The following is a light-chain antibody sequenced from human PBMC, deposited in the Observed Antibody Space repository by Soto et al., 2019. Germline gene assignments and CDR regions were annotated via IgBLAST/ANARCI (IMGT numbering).Light chain of an antibody. CDR1: QSVNSN. Sequence: EVVMTQSPATLSVSPGERATLSCRASQSVNSNLAWYRQKPGQAPRLLIYGASTRATGIPARFSGSGSGTEFTLTISSLQSEDFAVYYCQQYNIWPPVTFGGGTKVEI. V-gene: IGKV3-15*01. CDR2: GAS. J-gene: IGKJ4*01. CDR3: QQYNIWPPVT.